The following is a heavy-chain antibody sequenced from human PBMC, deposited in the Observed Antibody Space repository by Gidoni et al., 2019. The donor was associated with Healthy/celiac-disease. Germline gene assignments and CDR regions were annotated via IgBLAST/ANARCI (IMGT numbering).Heavy chain of an antibody. CDR3: ARGGAGRLWFGELDY. D-gene: IGHD3-10*01. V-gene: IGHV1-3*01. CDR2: VNAGNGNT. CDR1: GYPFTSYA. Sequence: QVQLVQSGAEVKKPGASVTVSCKASGYPFTSYAMHWVRQAPGQRLEWMGRVNAGNGNTKYSQKFQGRGTITRDTSASTAYMELSSLRSEDTAVYYCARGGAGRLWFGELDYWGQGTLVTVSS. J-gene: IGHJ4*02.